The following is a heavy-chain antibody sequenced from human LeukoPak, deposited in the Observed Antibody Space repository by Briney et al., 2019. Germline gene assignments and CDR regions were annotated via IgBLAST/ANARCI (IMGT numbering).Heavy chain of an antibody. CDR3: ARESSSSNDY. CDR2: ISGSGGST. J-gene: IGHJ4*02. Sequence: GGSLRLSCAASGFTFSSYAMSWVRQAPGKGLEWVSAISGSGGSTYYADSVKGRYTISRDNAKNSLYLQMNSLRAEDTAVYYCARESSSSNDYWGQGTLVTVSS. D-gene: IGHD2-2*01. V-gene: IGHV3-23*01. CDR1: GFTFSSYA.